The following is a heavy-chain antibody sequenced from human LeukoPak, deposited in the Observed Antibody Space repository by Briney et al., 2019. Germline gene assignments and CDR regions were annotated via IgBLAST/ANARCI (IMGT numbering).Heavy chain of an antibody. CDR2: ISGSSSNM. V-gene: IGHV3-21*01. CDR1: RFTFSTYT. Sequence: GGSLRLSCAASRFTFSTYTMNWVRQAPGQGLEWVSSISGSSSNMYYADSVRGRFTISRDNARNSLYLQMNSLRAEDTAVYYCARVSIRDAFDIWGQGTLVTVSS. CDR3: ARVSIRDAFDI. J-gene: IGHJ3*02. D-gene: IGHD3-9*01.